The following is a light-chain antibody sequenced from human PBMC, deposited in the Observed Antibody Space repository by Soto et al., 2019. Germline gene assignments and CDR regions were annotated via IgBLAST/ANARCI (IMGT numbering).Light chain of an antibody. J-gene: IGKJ2*01. Sequence: DIVMTQSPDSLAVSLGERATINCKSSQRVLYSSNNKNYLAWYHQRPGQPPKLLIYWASTRESGVPDRFSGSGSGTDFTLTITRLQAEDVAVYYCQQYESTPPTFGQGTKLEIK. CDR3: QQYESTPPT. CDR1: QRVLYSSNNKNY. CDR2: WAS. V-gene: IGKV4-1*01.